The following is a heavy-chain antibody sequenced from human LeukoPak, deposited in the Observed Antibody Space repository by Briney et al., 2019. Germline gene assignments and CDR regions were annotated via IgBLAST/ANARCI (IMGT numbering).Heavy chain of an antibody. CDR3: ARGYYYDSSGYQYYYGMDV. CDR1: GYTFTSYG. D-gene: IGHD3-22*01. V-gene: IGHV1-18*01. J-gene: IGHJ6*02. CDR2: ISAYNGNT. Sequence: PGASVKVSCKASGYTFTSYGISWVRQAPGQGLECMGWISAYNGNTNYAQKLQGRVTMTTDTSTSTAYMELRSLRSDDTAVYYCARGYYYDSSGYQYYYGMDVWGQGTTVTVSS.